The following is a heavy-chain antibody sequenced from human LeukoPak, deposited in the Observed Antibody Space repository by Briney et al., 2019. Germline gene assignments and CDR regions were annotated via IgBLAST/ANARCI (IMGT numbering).Heavy chain of an antibody. Sequence: GGSLRLSCAASGFTFASYGMSWVRQAPGKGLEWVSFITTNGGSTPYADSVEGRFTISRDNPRNTLYMQMNSLRDEDTAVYYCAIMHGYYDGTGYWVQWGQGTLVTVSS. D-gene: IGHD3-22*01. CDR3: AIMHGYYDGTGYWVQ. CDR1: GFTFASYG. CDR2: ITTNGGST. V-gene: IGHV3-23*01. J-gene: IGHJ1*01.